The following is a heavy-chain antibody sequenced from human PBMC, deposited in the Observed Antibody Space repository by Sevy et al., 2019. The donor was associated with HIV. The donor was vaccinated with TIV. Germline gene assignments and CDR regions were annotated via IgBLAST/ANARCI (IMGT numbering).Heavy chain of an antibody. D-gene: IGHD3-3*01. Sequence: ASVKVSCKASGYTFTSYGISWVRQAPGQGLEWMGWISAYNGNTNYAQKLQGRVTMTTDTSTSTVYMELRSLRSDDTAVYYCARDPPYYDFWSGYLGYYGMDVWGQGTTVTVSS. CDR2: ISAYNGNT. J-gene: IGHJ6*02. CDR1: GYTFTSYG. CDR3: ARDPPYYDFWSGYLGYYGMDV. V-gene: IGHV1-18*01.